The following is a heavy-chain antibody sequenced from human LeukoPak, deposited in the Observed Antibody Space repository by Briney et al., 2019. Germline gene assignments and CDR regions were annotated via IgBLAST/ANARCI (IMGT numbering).Heavy chain of an antibody. Sequence: SETLSLTCTVSGYSISSGYYWGWIRQPPGKGLEWIGSIYHSGSTYYNPSLKSRVTISVDTSKNQFSLKLSSVTAADTAVYYCARASGSYRGWFDPWGQGTLVTVSS. CDR3: ARASGSYRGWFDP. D-gene: IGHD3-10*01. CDR1: GYSISSGYY. CDR2: IYHSGST. V-gene: IGHV4-38-2*02. J-gene: IGHJ5*02.